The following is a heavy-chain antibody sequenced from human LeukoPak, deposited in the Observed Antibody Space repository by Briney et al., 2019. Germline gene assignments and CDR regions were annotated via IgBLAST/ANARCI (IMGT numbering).Heavy chain of an antibody. J-gene: IGHJ3*02. CDR2: INSDGSRT. D-gene: IGHD2-2*01. V-gene: IGHV3-74*01. CDR3: ASLFLCYGCSSSSESSDI. CDR1: GFTFSRYW. Sequence: GGPLRLSCAASGFTFSRYWMHWVRQAPGKGLVWVSRINSDGSRTTYADSVKGRFTISRDNAKNTLYLQMNSLRAEDTAVYYCASLFLCYGCSSSSESSDIWGQGTMVTVSS.